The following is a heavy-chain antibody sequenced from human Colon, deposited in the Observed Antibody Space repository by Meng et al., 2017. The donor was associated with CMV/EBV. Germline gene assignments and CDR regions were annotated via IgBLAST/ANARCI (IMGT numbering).Heavy chain of an antibody. Sequence: ASVKVSCKASGYTFTSYYMHWVRQAPGQGLEWMGIINPSGGITSYAQKFQGRVTMTRDTSTSTVYMELSSLRSEDTAVYYCARWYCSGGSCYSYGMDVWGQGTTVTVSS. V-gene: IGHV1-46*01. CDR1: GYTFTSYY. J-gene: IGHJ6*02. CDR2: INPSGGIT. CDR3: ARWYCSGGSCYSYGMDV. D-gene: IGHD2-15*01.